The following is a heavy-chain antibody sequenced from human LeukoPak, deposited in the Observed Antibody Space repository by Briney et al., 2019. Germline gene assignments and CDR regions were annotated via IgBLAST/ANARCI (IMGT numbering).Heavy chain of an antibody. V-gene: IGHV3-23*01. CDR2: ISGSSGST. J-gene: IGHJ6*02. CDR1: GFTFSSHA. CDR3: AKDHAVAGAAYYYYGMDV. Sequence: PGGSLRLSCAASGFTFSSHAMSWVRQAPGKGLEWVSGISGSSGSTYYADSVKGRFTISRDNSKNTLYLQMNSLRAEDTAVYYCAKDHAVAGAAYYYYGMDVWGQGTTVTVSS. D-gene: IGHD6-19*01.